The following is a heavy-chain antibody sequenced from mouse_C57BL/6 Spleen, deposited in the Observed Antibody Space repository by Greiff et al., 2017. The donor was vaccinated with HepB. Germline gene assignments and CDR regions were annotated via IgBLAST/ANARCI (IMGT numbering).Heavy chain of an antibody. V-gene: IGHV5-4*01. CDR3: ARDYYCSRDWYFDV. CDR2: ISDGGSYT. D-gene: IGHD1-1*01. J-gene: IGHJ1*03. CDR1: GFTFSSYA. Sequence: EVQRVESGGGLVKPGGSLKLSCAASGFTFSSYAMSWVRQTPEKRLEWVATISDGGSYTYYPDNVKGRFTISRDNAKNNLYLQMSHLKSEDTAMYYCARDYYCSRDWYFDVWGTGTTVTVSS.